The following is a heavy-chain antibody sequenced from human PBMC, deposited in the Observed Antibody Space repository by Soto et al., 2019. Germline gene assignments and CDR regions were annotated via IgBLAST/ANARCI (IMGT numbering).Heavy chain of an antibody. Sequence: GGSLRLSCAASGFTFSRYGMHWVRQAPGKGLEWVAVIWYDGSNAYYRDSVKGRFTISRDNSKNTVSLQMNSLRAEDTAVYYCAREGVDTAMAAFDYWGQGILVTVSS. CDR3: AREGVDTAMAAFDY. V-gene: IGHV3-33*01. CDR1: GFTFSRYG. D-gene: IGHD5-18*01. J-gene: IGHJ4*02. CDR2: IWYDGSNA.